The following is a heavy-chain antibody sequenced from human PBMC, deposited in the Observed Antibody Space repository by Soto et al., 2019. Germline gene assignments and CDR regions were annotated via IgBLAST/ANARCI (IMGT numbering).Heavy chain of an antibody. CDR3: ARSHPGSCYRYNWFDP. V-gene: IGHV2-5*01. D-gene: IGHD2-15*01. CDR1: GFSLSTSGEG. CDR2: IYWNDDK. J-gene: IGHJ5*02. Sequence: GSGPKRVNPTQPRTLTCSFSGFSLSTSGEGVGWIRQPPGKALEWLALIYWNDDKRYSPSLKSRLTITKDTSKNQVVLTMTNMDPVDTATYYCARSHPGSCYRYNWFDPWGQGTLVTVSS.